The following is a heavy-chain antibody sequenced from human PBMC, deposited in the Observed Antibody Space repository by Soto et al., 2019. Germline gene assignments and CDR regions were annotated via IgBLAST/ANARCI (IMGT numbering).Heavy chain of an antibody. CDR2: IYYRGRT. CDR3: AGDRSNSPDYFDY. V-gene: IGHV4-30-4*01. CDR1: GGSISSDDYY. Sequence: QVQLQESGPGLVKPSQTLSLTCTVSGGSISSDDYYWSWIRQPPGKGLEWIGHIYYRGRTYYNPSLKSRLTISVDTSKNQFSLKLSSVSAADTAVYFCAGDRSNSPDYFDYWGQGTLVTVSS. D-gene: IGHD6-6*01. J-gene: IGHJ4*02.